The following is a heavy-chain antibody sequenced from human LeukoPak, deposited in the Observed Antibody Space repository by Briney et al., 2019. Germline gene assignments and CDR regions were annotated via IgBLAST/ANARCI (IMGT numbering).Heavy chain of an antibody. CDR3: AREWAIVALDY. CDR2: ISSSSSTI. D-gene: IGHD5-12*01. J-gene: IGHJ4*02. Sequence: GGSLRLSCAASGFTFSSYGMHWVRQAPGKGLEWVSYISSSSSTIYYADSVKGRFTISRDNAKNSLYLQMNSLRAEDTAVYYCAREWAIVALDYWGQGTLVTVSS. V-gene: IGHV3-48*01. CDR1: GFTFSSYG.